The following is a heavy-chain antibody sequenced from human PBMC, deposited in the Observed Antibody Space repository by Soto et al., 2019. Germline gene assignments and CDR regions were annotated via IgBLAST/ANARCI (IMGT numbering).Heavy chain of an antibody. CDR1: GFTLSGYW. V-gene: IGHV3-7*01. CDR3: SRSLDY. Sequence: GGSLRLSCAASGFTLSGYWMDWVRQAPGKGLEWVANINQDGSEKHYVDSVKGRFTISRDNAKNSLYLQMSSLTAEDSALYYCSRSLDYWGQGTLVTVSS. CDR2: INQDGSEK. J-gene: IGHJ4*02.